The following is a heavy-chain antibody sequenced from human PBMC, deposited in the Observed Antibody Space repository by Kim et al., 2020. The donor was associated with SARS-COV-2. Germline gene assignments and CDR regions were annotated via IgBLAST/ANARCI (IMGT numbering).Heavy chain of an antibody. CDR2: ISYDGSNK. Sequence: GGSLRLSCAASGFTFSSYAMHWVRQAPGKGLEWVAVISYDGSNKYYVDSVKGRFTISRDNSKNTLYLQMNSLRAEDTAVYYCARDRYCGGDCPDAFDIWGQGTMVTVSS. CDR3: ARDRYCGGDCPDAFDI. CDR1: GFTFSSYA. D-gene: IGHD2-21*01. V-gene: IGHV3-30*04. J-gene: IGHJ3*02.